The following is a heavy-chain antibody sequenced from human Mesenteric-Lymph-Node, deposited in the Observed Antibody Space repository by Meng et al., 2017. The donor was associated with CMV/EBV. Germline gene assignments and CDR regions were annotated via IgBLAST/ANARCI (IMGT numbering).Heavy chain of an antibody. CDR3: ARDQSGWGYCDP. CDR2: INTYKGST. J-gene: IGHJ5*02. Sequence: GESLKISCKASGYNFINYGISWVRQAPGQGLEWMGWINTYKGSTKYPQTFQGRVTMTADTSTSTAFMELRSLEYDDTAVYYCARDQSGWGYCDPWGQGTLVTVSS. D-gene: IGHD3-3*01. CDR1: GYNFINYG. V-gene: IGHV1-18*01.